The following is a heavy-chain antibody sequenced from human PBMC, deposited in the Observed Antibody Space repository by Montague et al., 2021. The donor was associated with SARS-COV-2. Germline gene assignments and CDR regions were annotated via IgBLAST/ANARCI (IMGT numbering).Heavy chain of an antibody. Sequence: SETLSLTCAVYGGSFRNYYWSWIRQSPGKGLEWIGEVDQSGNTNYNPSLKSRVTISADISKNQFSVKLASATAADTGIYYCARGKSDFPIVVLGASTRTYFDPRGQGTPVTVSS. D-gene: IGHD2-15*01. CDR2: VDQSGNT. V-gene: IGHV4-34*01. J-gene: IGHJ4*01. CDR1: GGSFRNYY. CDR3: ARGKSDFPIVVLGASTRTYFDP.